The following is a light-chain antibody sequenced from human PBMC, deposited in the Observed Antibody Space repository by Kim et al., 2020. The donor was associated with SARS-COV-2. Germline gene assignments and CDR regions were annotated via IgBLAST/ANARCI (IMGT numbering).Light chain of an antibody. CDR3: GAWDSSLSAWV. CDR2: DNN. CDR1: SSNIGSNY. Sequence: GHKVNISCSGSSSNIGSNYVSWYQQLPGTAPRLLIYDNNKRPSGIPDRFSGSKSGTSATLGITGLQTGDEADYYCGAWDSSLSAWVFGGGTQLTVL. V-gene: IGLV1-51*01. J-gene: IGLJ3*02.